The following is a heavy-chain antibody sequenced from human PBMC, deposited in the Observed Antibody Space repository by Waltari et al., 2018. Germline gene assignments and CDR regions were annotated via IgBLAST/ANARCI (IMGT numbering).Heavy chain of an antibody. J-gene: IGHJ4*02. Sequence: QVQLVQSGAEVKEPGASVKVSCKTSGYTFTAYYLHWVRQAPGQGLEWLAWINANTVDSKSAQTFQGRVTVTRDTSITTAYLALSGLRSDDTALYYCARETLPGNKIIDYWGQGTLVTVSS. CDR2: INANTVDS. CDR3: ARETLPGNKIIDY. CDR1: GYTFTAYY. D-gene: IGHD1-1*01. V-gene: IGHV1-2*02.